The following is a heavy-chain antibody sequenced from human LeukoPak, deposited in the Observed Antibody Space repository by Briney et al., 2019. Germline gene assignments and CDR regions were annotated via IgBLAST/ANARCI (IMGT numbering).Heavy chain of an antibody. Sequence: PGGSLRLSCAASGFTFSSYGMHWVRQAPGKGLEWVAFIRYDGSNKYYADSVKGRFTISRDNSKNTLYLQMNSLRAEDTAVYYCSRREGYCSSTSCHSLDYWGQGTLVTVSS. CDR3: SRREGYCSSTSCHSLDY. CDR2: IRYDGSNK. D-gene: IGHD2-2*01. J-gene: IGHJ4*02. V-gene: IGHV3-30*02. CDR1: GFTFSSYG.